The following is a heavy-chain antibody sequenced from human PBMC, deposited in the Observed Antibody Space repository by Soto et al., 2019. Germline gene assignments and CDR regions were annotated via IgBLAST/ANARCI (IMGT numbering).Heavy chain of an antibody. CDR3: ARHARPSYSLYSSSWYVFYYYGMDV. CDR2: IYYSGST. V-gene: IGHV4-39*01. J-gene: IGHJ6*02. CDR1: GGSISSSSYY. Sequence: SETLSLTCTVSGGSISSSSYYWGWIRQPPGKGLEWIGSIYYSGSTYYNPSLKSRVTISVDTSKNQFSLKLSFVTAADTAVYYCARHARPSYSLYSSSWYVFYYYGMDVWGQGTTVTVSS. D-gene: IGHD6-13*01.